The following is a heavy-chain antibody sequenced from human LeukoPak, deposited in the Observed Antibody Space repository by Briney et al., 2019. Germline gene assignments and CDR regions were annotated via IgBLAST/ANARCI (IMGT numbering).Heavy chain of an antibody. V-gene: IGHV3-7*01. CDR3: ARESFITVTQPDAEDY. CDR1: GFTFSSYW. D-gene: IGHD4-17*01. J-gene: IGHJ4*02. Sequence: PGGSLRLSCAASGFTFSSYWMSWVRQAPGKGLVRVANIKQDGSEKYYVDSVKGRFTISRDNAKNSLYLQMNSLRAEDTAVYYCARESFITVTQPDAEDYWGQGTLVTVSS. CDR2: IKQDGSEK.